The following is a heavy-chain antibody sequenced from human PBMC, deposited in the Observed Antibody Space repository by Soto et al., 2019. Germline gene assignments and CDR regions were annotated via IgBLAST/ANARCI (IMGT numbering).Heavy chain of an antibody. J-gene: IGHJ3*02. V-gene: IGHV1-18*01. D-gene: IGHD3-22*01. Sequence: GGSVKVSCKASCYTLTRYVISWVRQAPGHRREWTGWISAYNGNTNYAQKLQGRVTMTTDTSTSTAYMELRSLRSDDTAVYYCAREACDSSGYGPFDIWGQGTMVSVSS. CDR1: CYTLTRYV. CDR3: AREACDSSGYGPFDI. CDR2: ISAYNGNT.